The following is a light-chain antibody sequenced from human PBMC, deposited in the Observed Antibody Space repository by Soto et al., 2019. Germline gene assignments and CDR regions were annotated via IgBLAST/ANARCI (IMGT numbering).Light chain of an antibody. Sequence: DIQMTQSPSSLSASVGDRVTITCRASQSISSYLNWYQQKPGKAPKLLIYAASSLQSGVPSRFSGSGSGTDFTLTISSLQPEDFATYYYQQSYSTPRTFGHGTKVDIK. J-gene: IGKJ1*01. CDR2: AAS. V-gene: IGKV1-39*01. CDR1: QSISSY. CDR3: QQSYSTPRT.